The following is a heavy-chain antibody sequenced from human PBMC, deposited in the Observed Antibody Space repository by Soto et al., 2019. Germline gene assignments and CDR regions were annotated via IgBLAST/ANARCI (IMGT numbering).Heavy chain of an antibody. D-gene: IGHD2-15*01. V-gene: IGHV1-18*01. CDR3: ARDLHSGGKYWYFDI. J-gene: IGHJ2*01. Sequence: QVQLVQSGAEVKKPGASVKVSCKASGYTFTHYGITWVRQAPGQGLEWMGWINSFSGDTNYPQKLQGRLTMTTDTSTDTVYMELRNRRSDDTAVYYCARDLHSGGKYWYFDIWGRGTLVTVSS. CDR2: INSFSGDT. CDR1: GYTFTHYG.